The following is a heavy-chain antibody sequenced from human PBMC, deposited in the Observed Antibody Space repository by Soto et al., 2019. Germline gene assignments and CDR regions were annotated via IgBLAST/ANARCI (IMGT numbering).Heavy chain of an antibody. CDR3: ARDFSLVVLAPAY. CDR2: ISAYNGNT. D-gene: IGHD2-2*01. Sequence: ASVKVSCKASGYTFTSYGISWVRQAPGQGLAWMGWISAYNGNTNYAQNFQGRVTITNDTSASTAYMERRRLRSEDTAVYYCARDFSLVVLAPAYWGKGTLVTVSP. CDR1: GYTFTSYG. J-gene: IGHJ4*02. V-gene: IGHV1-18*01.